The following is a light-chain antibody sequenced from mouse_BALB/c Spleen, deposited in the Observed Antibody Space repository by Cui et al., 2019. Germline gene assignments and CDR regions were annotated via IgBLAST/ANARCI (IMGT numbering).Light chain of an antibody. Sequence: DIVMTQSQKFMSTSVGDRVSVTCKASQNVGTNVAWYQQKPGQSPKALIYSASYRYSGVPDRFTGSGSGTDFTLTISNVQSEDLAEYFCQQYNSYPYTFGGVTKLEIK. V-gene: IGKV6-15*01. CDR1: QNVGTN. CDR2: SAS. CDR3: QQYNSYPYT. J-gene: IGKJ2*01.